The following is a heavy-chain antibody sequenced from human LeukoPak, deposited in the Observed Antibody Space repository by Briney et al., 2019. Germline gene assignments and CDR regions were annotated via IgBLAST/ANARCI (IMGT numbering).Heavy chain of an antibody. Sequence: GGSLRLSCAASGFTFTNYVMHWVRQAPGKGLEWVAIIWFDGTNKYYADSVKGRFTISRDNSKDALYLQMNSLRAEDTAVYYCARTQPSSSWTGFDIWGQGTMVTVSS. CDR1: GFTFTNYV. CDR3: ARTQPSSSWTGFDI. V-gene: IGHV3-33*01. CDR2: IWFDGTNK. J-gene: IGHJ3*02. D-gene: IGHD6-13*01.